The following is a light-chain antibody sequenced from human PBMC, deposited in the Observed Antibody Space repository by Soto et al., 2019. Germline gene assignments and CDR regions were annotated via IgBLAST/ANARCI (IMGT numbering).Light chain of an antibody. CDR1: QSVSSSY. Sequence: DIVLTQSPGILSLSPGDRATLSCRASQSVSSSYLAWYQQKPGQAPRLLIYGASSRATGIPDRFSGSGAGTDFTLTISRMEPEDFAVYYCQQYGSSPPYTFGQGTKLEIK. CDR3: QQYGSSPPYT. CDR2: GAS. V-gene: IGKV3-20*01. J-gene: IGKJ2*01.